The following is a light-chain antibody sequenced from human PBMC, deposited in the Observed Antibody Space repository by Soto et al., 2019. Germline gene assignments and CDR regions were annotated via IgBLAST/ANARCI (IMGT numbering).Light chain of an antibody. J-gene: IGKJ1*01. V-gene: IGKV1-5*03. CDR2: QAS. Sequence: DIQMTQSPSTLSASVGDRVTITCRASQNINSWLDWYQQKPGKAPKLLIYQASNLERGVPSRFSGSGSGTEFTLTISSLQPDDFATYYCHQYKSYPWTFGQGTKVEIK. CDR3: HQYKSYPWT. CDR1: QNINSW.